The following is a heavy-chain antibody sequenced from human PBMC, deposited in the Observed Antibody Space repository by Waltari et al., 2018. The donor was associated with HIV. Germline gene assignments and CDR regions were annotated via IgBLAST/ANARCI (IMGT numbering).Heavy chain of an antibody. V-gene: IGHV3-49*03. CDR2: IRSKPYGGTR. Sequence: EVHLVESGGGLVQPGRSLRLSCQASGFTFGAHAVYRFRQAPGKGLGWVGFIRSKPYGGTREYAASVKGRFTISRDDSKNIAFLQMDSLKIEDTAVYYCARGVNLRCTGDCYSAYWGQGTLVTVSS. CDR3: ARGVNLRCTGDCYSAY. CDR1: GFTFGAHA. D-gene: IGHD2-21*02. J-gene: IGHJ4*02.